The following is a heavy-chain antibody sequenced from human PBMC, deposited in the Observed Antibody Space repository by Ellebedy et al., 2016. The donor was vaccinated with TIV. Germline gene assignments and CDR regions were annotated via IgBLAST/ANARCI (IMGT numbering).Heavy chain of an antibody. Sequence: GESLKISCKGSGYSFTNYWIGWVRQMPGKGLESMGIIYPGYSDTRYSPSFQGQVTISADKSTSTAYLQWSSLKTSDTAMYYCASASEAGISGYFALWGRGTLVTVSS. J-gene: IGHJ2*01. CDR1: GYSFTNYW. CDR2: IYPGYSDT. V-gene: IGHV5-51*01. CDR3: ASASEAGISGYFAL. D-gene: IGHD6-19*01.